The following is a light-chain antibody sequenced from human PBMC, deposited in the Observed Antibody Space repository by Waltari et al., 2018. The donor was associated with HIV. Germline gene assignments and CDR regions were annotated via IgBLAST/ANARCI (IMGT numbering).Light chain of an antibody. CDR3: SSYTSSTTLE. Sequence: QSALTQPASVSGSPGQSITISCTGTSSDVGGYNYVSWYQQHPGKAPKLMIYEVTNRPSGVSNRFSVSKSDNTASLTISGLQAEDEADYYCSSYTSSTTLEFGGGTRLTVL. J-gene: IGLJ3*02. CDR2: EVT. V-gene: IGLV2-14*01. CDR1: SSDVGGYNY.